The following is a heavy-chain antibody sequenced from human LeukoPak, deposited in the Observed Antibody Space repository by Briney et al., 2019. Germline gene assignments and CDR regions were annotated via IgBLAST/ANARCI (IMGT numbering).Heavy chain of an antibody. Sequence: PSETLSLTCAVYGGSFSGYYWSWIRQPPGKGLEWIGEINHSGSTYYNPSLKSRVTISVDTSKNQFSLKLSSVTAADTAVYYCARGNGSGFSYFDYWGQGTLVTVSS. V-gene: IGHV4-34*01. CDR2: INHSGST. CDR1: GGSFSGYY. CDR3: ARGNGSGFSYFDY. J-gene: IGHJ4*02. D-gene: IGHD3-10*01.